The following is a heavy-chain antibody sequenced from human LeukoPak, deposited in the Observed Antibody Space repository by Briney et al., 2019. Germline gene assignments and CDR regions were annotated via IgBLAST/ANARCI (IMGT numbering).Heavy chain of an antibody. V-gene: IGHV3-30*03. J-gene: IGHJ4*02. CDR3: ARDPLSTGTPVQAGYYFDY. D-gene: IGHD1-1*01. Sequence: QSGGSLRLSCAASGFTFSSYSMNWVRQAPGKGLEWVAVISYDGSNKYYADSVKGRFTISRDNSKNTLYLQMNSLRAEDTAVYYCARDPLSTGTPVQAGYYFDYWGQGTLVTVSS. CDR1: GFTFSSYS. CDR2: ISYDGSNK.